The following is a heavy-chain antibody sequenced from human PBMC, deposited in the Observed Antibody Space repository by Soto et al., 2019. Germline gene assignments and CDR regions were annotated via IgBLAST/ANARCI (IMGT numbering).Heavy chain of an antibody. CDR1: GGSMSEYF. CDR2: IYYLGST. J-gene: IGHJ4*02. D-gene: IGHD3-10*01. V-gene: IGHV4-59*01. Sequence: PSAPLSLTCSVSGGSMSEYFWSWIRQSPGKGLEWIGYIYYLGSTDYNPSLKSRVTISVDTSKRQFSLRLTSVTAADTAVYYCARDGYDGSGSPYPAYWGPGTQVTVSS. CDR3: ARDGYDGSGSPYPAY.